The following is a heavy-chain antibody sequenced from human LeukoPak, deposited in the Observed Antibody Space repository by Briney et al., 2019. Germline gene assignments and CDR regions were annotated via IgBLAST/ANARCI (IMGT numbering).Heavy chain of an antibody. CDR3: ARDAPYGDYTGFDY. D-gene: IGHD4-17*01. CDR1: GYTFTSYD. Sequence: ASVKVSCKASGYTFTSYDINWVRQATGQGLEWMGWMNPNSGNTGYAQKFQGRVTMTRNTSISTAYMELNSLRAEDTAVYYCARDAPYGDYTGFDYWGQGTLVTVSS. J-gene: IGHJ4*02. CDR2: MNPNSGNT. V-gene: IGHV1-8*02.